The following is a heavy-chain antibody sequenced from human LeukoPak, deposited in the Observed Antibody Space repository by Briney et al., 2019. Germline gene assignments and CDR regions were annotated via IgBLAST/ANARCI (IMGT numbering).Heavy chain of an antibody. D-gene: IGHD1-26*01. J-gene: IGHJ4*02. V-gene: IGHV4-39*01. Sequence: SETLSLTCTVSGGSISSSSYYWGWIRQPPGKGLEWIGSIYYSGSTYYNPSLKSRVTISVDTSKNQFSLKLSPVTAADTAVYYCARLQSYSGSYWGQGTLVTVSS. CDR1: GGSISSSSYY. CDR3: ARLQSYSGSY. CDR2: IYYSGST.